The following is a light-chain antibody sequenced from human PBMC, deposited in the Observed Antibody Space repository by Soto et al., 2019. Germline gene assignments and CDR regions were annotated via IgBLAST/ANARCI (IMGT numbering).Light chain of an antibody. CDR3: QLWDRNTDRYV. V-gene: IGLV3-21*02. CDR2: DDN. J-gene: IGLJ1*01. Sequence: SYELTQPPSVSVAPGQTARITCGGNNIGSESVHWYQQQPGQAPVLVVYDDNDRPPGIPERFYGSKSGNTATLTITRVEAGDEADYYCQLWDRNTDRYVFGTGTKVTV. CDR1: NIGSES.